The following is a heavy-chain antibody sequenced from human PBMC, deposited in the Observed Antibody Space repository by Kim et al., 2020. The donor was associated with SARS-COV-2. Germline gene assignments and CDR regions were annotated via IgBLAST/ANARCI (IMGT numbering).Heavy chain of an antibody. CDR3: ARGFRNYHGPGRYFDL. Sequence: GGSLRLSCAASGFTFSSYDMHWVRQTTGKGLEWVSAIGTAGDTYYPGSVKGRFTISRENAKNSLYLQINSLTAGDTAVYYCARGFRNYHGPGRYFDLWGRGNLVTVSS. V-gene: IGHV3-13*01. CDR1: GFTFSSYD. CDR2: IGTAGDT. D-gene: IGHD3-10*01. J-gene: IGHJ2*01.